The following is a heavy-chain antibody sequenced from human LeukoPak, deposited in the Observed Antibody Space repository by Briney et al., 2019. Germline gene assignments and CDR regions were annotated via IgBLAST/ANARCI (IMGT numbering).Heavy chain of an antibody. Sequence: SVKVSCKASGGTFSSYAISWVRQAPGQGLEWMGGIIPIFGTANYAQKFQGRVTITAHESTSTAYMELSSLRSEDTAVYYCAGFDYYGSRGYFQHWGQGTLVTVSS. CDR2: IIPIFGTA. J-gene: IGHJ1*01. CDR3: AGFDYYGSRGYFQH. CDR1: GGTFSSYA. V-gene: IGHV1-69*13. D-gene: IGHD3-10*01.